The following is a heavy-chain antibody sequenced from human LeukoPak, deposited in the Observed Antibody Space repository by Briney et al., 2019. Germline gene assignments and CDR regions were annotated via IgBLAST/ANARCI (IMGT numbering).Heavy chain of an antibody. CDR1: VGSISSYY. CDR3: ARESGRSSGYYYSGGDAFDI. Sequence: PSETLSLTCTVSVGSISSYYCSWIRQPPGKGLEWIGYIYYSGSTNYNPSLKSRVTISVDTSKNQFSLKLSSVTAADTAVYYCARESGRSSGYYYSGGDAFDIWGQGTMVTVSS. J-gene: IGHJ3*02. CDR2: IYYSGST. V-gene: IGHV4-59*01. D-gene: IGHD3-22*01.